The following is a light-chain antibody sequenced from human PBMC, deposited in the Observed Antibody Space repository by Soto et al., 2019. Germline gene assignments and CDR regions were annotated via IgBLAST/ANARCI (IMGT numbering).Light chain of an antibody. Sequence: ILVTDSPGPLSLGTGEAGTRSCKASQRVSANYLAWYQQKPGQAPRLLIYGASSRATGIPDRFSGSGSGIDFTLTITRLEPEDFAVYFCQQYGISPLTFGGGTKV. CDR3: QQYGISPLT. CDR2: GAS. CDR1: QRVSANY. V-gene: IGKV3-20*01. J-gene: IGKJ4*01.